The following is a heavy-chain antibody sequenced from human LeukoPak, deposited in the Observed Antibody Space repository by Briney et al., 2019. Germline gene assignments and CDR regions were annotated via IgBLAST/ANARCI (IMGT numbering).Heavy chain of an antibody. CDR1: GFTFSSYA. J-gene: IGHJ6*03. D-gene: IGHD2-2*01. CDR3: ARCQLLWIGAYYYYYMDV. V-gene: IGHV3-23*01. CDR2: ISGSGGST. Sequence: GGSLRLSCAASGFTFSSYAMSWVRQAPGKGLEWVSAISGSGGSTYYADSVKGRFTISRDNSKNTLYLQMNSLRAEDTAVYYCARCQLLWIGAYYYYYMDVWGKGTTVTVSS.